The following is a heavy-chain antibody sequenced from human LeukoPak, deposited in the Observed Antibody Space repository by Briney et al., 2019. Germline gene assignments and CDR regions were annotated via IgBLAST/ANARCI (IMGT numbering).Heavy chain of an antibody. Sequence: GGSLRLSCAASGFTFSSYAMHWVRQAPGKGLEWVAVISYDGSNKYYADSVKGRFTISRDNSKNTLYLQMNSLRAEDTAVYYCARAARGYQLLLSSWLFDYWGQGTLVTVSS. V-gene: IGHV3-30*04. CDR2: ISYDGSNK. CDR1: GFTFSSYA. J-gene: IGHJ4*02. CDR3: ARAARGYQLLLSSWLFDY. D-gene: IGHD2-2*01.